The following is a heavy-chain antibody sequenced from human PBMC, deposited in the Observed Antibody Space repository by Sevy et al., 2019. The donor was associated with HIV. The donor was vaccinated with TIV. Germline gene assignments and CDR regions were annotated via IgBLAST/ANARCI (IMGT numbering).Heavy chain of an antibody. Sequence: GGSLRLSCVASGFTFSNSAMHWVRQAPGKGLEWVAGIWYDGHNTDYADSVKGRFTISRDNSMNMMYLQMNSLRAEDTALYYCAKGIAAAGYYFDFWGQGALVTVSS. V-gene: IGHV3-33*06. D-gene: IGHD6-13*01. CDR3: AKGIAAAGYYFDF. CDR2: IWYDGHNT. CDR1: GFTFSNSA. J-gene: IGHJ4*02.